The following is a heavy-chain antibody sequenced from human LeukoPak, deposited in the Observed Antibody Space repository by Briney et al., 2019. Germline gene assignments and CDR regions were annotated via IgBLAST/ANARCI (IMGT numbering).Heavy chain of an antibody. Sequence: GGSLRLSCAASGFTVSSNYMSWVRQAPGKGLEWVSVIYSGGSTYYADSVKGRFTISRDSSKNTLYLQMNSLRAEDTAVYYCASRGATKYYDILTGYYISDDAFDIWGQGTMVTVSS. D-gene: IGHD3-9*01. CDR3: ASRGATKYYDILTGYYISDDAFDI. J-gene: IGHJ3*02. V-gene: IGHV3-53*01. CDR2: IYSGGST. CDR1: GFTVSSNY.